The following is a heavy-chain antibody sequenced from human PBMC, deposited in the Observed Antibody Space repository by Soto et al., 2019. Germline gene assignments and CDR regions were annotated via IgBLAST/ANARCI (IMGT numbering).Heavy chain of an antibody. D-gene: IGHD1-26*01. CDR3: VRRPGVSGISDPFDY. CDR2: TYPGDSDT. Sequence: PGESLKISCKASGYDFAGYWIGWVRQMPGKGLEWMGITYPGDSDTRYSPFFQGQVTISADKSINTAYLQWTSLRAADTAIYYCVRRPGVSGISDPFDYWGQGTLVTVSS. V-gene: IGHV5-51*01. CDR1: GYDFAGYW. J-gene: IGHJ4*02.